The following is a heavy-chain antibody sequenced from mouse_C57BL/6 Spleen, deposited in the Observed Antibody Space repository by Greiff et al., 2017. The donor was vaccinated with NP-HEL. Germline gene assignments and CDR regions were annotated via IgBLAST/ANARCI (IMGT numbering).Heavy chain of an antibody. V-gene: IGHV1-80*01. CDR3: ARFDDGYYVGGDY. D-gene: IGHD2-3*01. Sequence: QVQLQQSGAELVKPGASVKISCKASGYAFSSYWMNWVKQRPGKGLEWIGQIYPGDGDTNYNGKFKGKATLTADKSSSTAYMQLSSLTSEDSAVYFCARFDDGYYVGGDYWGQGTTLTVSS. CDR2: IYPGDGDT. J-gene: IGHJ2*01. CDR1: GYAFSSYW.